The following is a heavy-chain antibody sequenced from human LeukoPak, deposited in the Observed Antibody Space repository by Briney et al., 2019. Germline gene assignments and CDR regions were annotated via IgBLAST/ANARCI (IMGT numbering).Heavy chain of an antibody. D-gene: IGHD2-2*01. V-gene: IGHV3-66*02. CDR1: GFIVSSNY. J-gene: IGHJ5*02. CDR3: GRDCSSTSCRGGFDP. CDR2: IYSGGST. Sequence: GGSLRLSCAASGFIVSSNYMSWVRQAPGKGLEWVSVIYSGGSTYYADSVKGRFTISRDNSKNTLYLQMNSLRAEDTAVYYCGRDCSSTSCRGGFDPWGQGTLVTVSS.